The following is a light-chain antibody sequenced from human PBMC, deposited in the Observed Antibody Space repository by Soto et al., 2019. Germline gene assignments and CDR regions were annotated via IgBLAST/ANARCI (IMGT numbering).Light chain of an antibody. J-gene: IGKJ1*01. CDR3: LQDYNYPWT. Sequence: AIQMTQSPSSLSASVGDRVTITCRASQGIRTDLGWYQQKPGKAPKLLIYAASTLHIGVPSRFSGSGSGTDFTLTISSLQPEDFATYYCLQDYNYPWTFGQGTKVEIK. CDR2: AAS. V-gene: IGKV1-6*01. CDR1: QGIRTD.